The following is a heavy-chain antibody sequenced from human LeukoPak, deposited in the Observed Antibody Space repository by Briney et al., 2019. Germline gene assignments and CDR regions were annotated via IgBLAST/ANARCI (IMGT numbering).Heavy chain of an antibody. CDR3: AKDLVGAHDY. Sequence: GGSLRLSCAASGLTFSSYGMHWVRQAPGKGLEWVAFIRYDGSNKYYADSVKGRFTISRDNSKNTLYLQMNSLRAEDTAVYYCAKDLVGAHDYWGQGTLVTVSS. CDR1: GLTFSSYG. D-gene: IGHD1-26*01. V-gene: IGHV3-30*02. J-gene: IGHJ4*02. CDR2: IRYDGSNK.